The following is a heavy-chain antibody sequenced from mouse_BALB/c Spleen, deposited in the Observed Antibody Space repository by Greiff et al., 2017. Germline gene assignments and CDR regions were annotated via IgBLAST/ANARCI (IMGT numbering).Heavy chain of an antibody. CDR2: ISSGGSYT. D-gene: IGHD1-1*01. J-gene: IGHJ4*01. Sequence: EVQVVESGGDLVKPGGSLKLSCAASGFTFSSYGMSWVRQTPDKRLEWVATISSGGSYTYYPDSVKGRFTISRDNAKNTLYLQMSSLKSEDTAMYYCARQYYYGSSDYYAMDYWGQGTSVTVSS. CDR1: GFTFSSYG. CDR3: ARQYYYGSSDYYAMDY. V-gene: IGHV5-6*01.